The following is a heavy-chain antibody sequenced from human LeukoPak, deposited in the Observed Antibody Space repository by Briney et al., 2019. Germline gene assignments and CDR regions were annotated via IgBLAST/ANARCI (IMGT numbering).Heavy chain of an antibody. Sequence: ASVKVSCKASGCTFTSYNIIWVRQAPGQGLEWMAWISPYNGNTNYAQNLQGRVTLTLDTSTTTAYMELRSLRSDDTAVYYCARRVSNWFDPWGQGTLVTVSS. CDR2: ISPYNGNT. V-gene: IGHV1-18*04. CDR3: ARRVSNWFDP. CDR1: GCTFTSYN. J-gene: IGHJ5*02.